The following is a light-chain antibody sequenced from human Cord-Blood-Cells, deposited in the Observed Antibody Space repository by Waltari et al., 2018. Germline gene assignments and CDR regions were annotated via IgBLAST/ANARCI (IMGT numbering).Light chain of an antibody. CDR3: SSYAGSNNFDV. J-gene: IGLJ1*01. CDR1: SSDVGGYNY. Sequence: QSALTQPPSASGSPGQSVTISCTGTSSDVGGYNYVSWYQQHPGKAPKLMIYEVSKRPSGVPDRFSGSKSGNTASLTVSGLQAEDEADYDCSSYAGSNNFDVFGTGTKVTVL. V-gene: IGLV2-8*01. CDR2: EVS.